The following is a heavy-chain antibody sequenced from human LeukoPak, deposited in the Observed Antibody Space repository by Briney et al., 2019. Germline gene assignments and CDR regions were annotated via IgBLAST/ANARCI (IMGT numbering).Heavy chain of an antibody. CDR1: GYTFTGYY. J-gene: IGHJ4*02. CDR3: ARSQWLIDASIDY. Sequence: DSVKVSCKASGYTFTGYYMHWVRQAPGQGLEWMGWINPTSGGTKYAQKFQGRVTMTRDTSISTAYMELSRLRSDDTAVYYCARSQWLIDASIDYWGQGTLVTVSS. V-gene: IGHV1-2*02. CDR2: INPTSGGT. D-gene: IGHD6-19*01.